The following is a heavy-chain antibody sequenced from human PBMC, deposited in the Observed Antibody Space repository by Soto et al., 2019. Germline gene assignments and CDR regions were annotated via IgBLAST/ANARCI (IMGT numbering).Heavy chain of an antibody. D-gene: IGHD3-10*01. CDR2: ISTDGGSA. CDR3: AKSSVKRGQEYYYYYYMDV. CDR1: GFTFSKYA. V-gene: IGHV3-23*01. Sequence: EVQVLESGGGLVQPGGSLRLSCAASGFTFSKYAMSWVRQAPGKGLEWVSSISTDGGSAYYADSVKGRFTISRDNPKNKLDLQMNSLRAEDTALYYCAKSSVKRGQEYYYYYYMDVWGKGTTVTVSS. J-gene: IGHJ6*03.